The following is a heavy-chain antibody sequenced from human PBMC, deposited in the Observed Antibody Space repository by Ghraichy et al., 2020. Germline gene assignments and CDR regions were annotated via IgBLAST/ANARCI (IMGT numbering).Heavy chain of an antibody. Sequence: ASVKVSCKASGYTFTGYYMHWVRQAPGQGLEWMGWINPNSGGTNYAQKFQGRVTMTRDTSISTAYMELSRLRSDDTAVYYCAREWGDCGGDCHDDYWGQGTLVTVSS. CDR2: INPNSGGT. CDR3: AREWGDCGGDCHDDY. J-gene: IGHJ4*02. V-gene: IGHV1-2*02. CDR1: GYTFTGYY. D-gene: IGHD2-21*02.